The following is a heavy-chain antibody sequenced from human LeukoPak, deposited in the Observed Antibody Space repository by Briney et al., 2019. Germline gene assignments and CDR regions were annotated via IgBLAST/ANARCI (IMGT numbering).Heavy chain of an antibody. CDR3: AKRESGTRNLDS. D-gene: IGHD1-14*01. V-gene: IGHV3-23*01. J-gene: IGHJ4*02. Sequence: GGSPRLSCGASGFSFNTNAMSWVRQAPGKGLEWVSAISVSGGTYYADSVKGRFTISRDKSKNTLYLQMNGLRAEDTAVYYCAKRESGTRNLDSWGQGTLVTVSS. CDR2: ISVSGGT. CDR1: GFSFNTNA.